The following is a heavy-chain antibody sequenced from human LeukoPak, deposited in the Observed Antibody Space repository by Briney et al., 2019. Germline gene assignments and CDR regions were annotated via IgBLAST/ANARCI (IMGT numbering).Heavy chain of an antibody. D-gene: IGHD1-26*01. CDR2: IYPRDSDT. V-gene: IGHV5-51*01. J-gene: IGHJ4*02. CDR1: GYSFTSYW. Sequence: GESLKISCKGSGYSFTSYWVAWVRQMPGKGLEWMGIIYPRDSDTRYSPSFQGQVTISADKSISTAYLQWSSLKASDTAMYYCATPIGASYALHWGQGTLVTVSS. CDR3: ATPIGASYALH.